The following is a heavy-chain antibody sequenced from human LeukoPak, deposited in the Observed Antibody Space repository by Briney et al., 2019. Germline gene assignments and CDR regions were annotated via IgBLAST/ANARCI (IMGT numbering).Heavy chain of an antibody. CDR3: ARDLARDIVVVPDAFDI. J-gene: IGHJ3*02. V-gene: IGHV3-48*03. D-gene: IGHD2-2*01. CDR2: ISSSGSTI. Sequence: GGSLRLSCAGFGFTFSSYEMNWVRQAPGKGLEWVSYISSSGSTIYYADSVKGRFTISRDNAKNSLYLQMNSLRAEDTAVHYCARDLARDIVVVPDAFDIWGQGTMVTVSS. CDR1: GFTFSSYE.